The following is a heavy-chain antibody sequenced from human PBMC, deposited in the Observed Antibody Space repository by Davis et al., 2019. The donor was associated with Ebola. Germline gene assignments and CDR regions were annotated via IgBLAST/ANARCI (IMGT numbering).Heavy chain of an antibody. CDR2: IYYSGST. J-gene: IGHJ4*02. V-gene: IGHV4-39*01. CDR3: ATQRWLQLDFDY. Sequence: WIRQPPGKGLEWIGSIYYSGSTYYNPSLKSRVTISVDTSKNQFSLKLSSVTAADTAVYYCATQRWLQLDFDYWGQGTLVTVSS. D-gene: IGHD5-24*01.